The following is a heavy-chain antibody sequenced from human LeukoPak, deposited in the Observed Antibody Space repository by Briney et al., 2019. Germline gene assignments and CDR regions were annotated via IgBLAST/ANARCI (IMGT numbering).Heavy chain of an antibody. J-gene: IGHJ4*02. CDR1: GGSISSGGYS. Sequence: SETLSLTCAVSGGSISSGGYSWSWIRQPPGKGLEWIGYIYHSGSTYYNPSLKSRVTISVDRSKNQFSLKLSSVTAADTAVYYCARCNGGSCPFDYWGQGTLVTVSS. CDR3: ARCNGGSCPFDY. D-gene: IGHD2-15*01. CDR2: IYHSGST. V-gene: IGHV4-30-2*01.